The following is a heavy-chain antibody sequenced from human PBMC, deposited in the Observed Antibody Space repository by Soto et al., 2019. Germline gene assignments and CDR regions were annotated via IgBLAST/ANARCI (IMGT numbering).Heavy chain of an antibody. CDR1: GYTFTRYG. CDR2: ISTYNENT. V-gene: IGHV1-18*01. Sequence: QVQLVQSGAEVKNPGASVKVSCKASGYTFTRYGFSWVRQAPGQGLEWMGWISTYNENTKYAQKFQGRITMTTDTSTSTDYMELRSLTYDDTAVYYCAREGYCSSGRCDLYSHDYFGMDVWGQGTTVTVSS. D-gene: IGHD2-15*01. CDR3: AREGYCSSGRCDLYSHDYFGMDV. J-gene: IGHJ6*02.